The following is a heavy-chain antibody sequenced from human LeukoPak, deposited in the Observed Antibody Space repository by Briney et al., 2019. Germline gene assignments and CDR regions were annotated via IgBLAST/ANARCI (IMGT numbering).Heavy chain of an antibody. CDR2: ISGSGGST. V-gene: IGHV3-23*01. CDR1: GFTFSSYG. J-gene: IGHJ6*03. CDR3: AKEGYSSGWYVGYYYYYMDV. D-gene: IGHD6-19*01. Sequence: GGTLRLSCAASGFTFSSYGMSWVRQAPGKGLEWVSAISGSGGSTYYADSVKGRFTISRDNSKNTLYLQMNSLRAEDTAVYYCAKEGYSSGWYVGYYYYYMDVWGKGTTVTISS.